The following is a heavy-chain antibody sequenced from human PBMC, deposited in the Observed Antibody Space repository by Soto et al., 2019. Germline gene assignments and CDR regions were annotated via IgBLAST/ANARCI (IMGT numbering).Heavy chain of an antibody. J-gene: IGHJ6*02. CDR3: ARRVVRGVDPHYYYYYGMDV. V-gene: IGHV1-69*06. D-gene: IGHD3-10*01. Sequence: GASVKVSCKASGGTFSSYAISWVRQAPGQGLEWMGGIIPIFGTANYAQKFQGRVTITADKSTSTAYMELSSLRSEDAAVYYCARRVVRGVDPHYYYYYGMDVWGQGTTVTVSS. CDR2: IIPIFGTA. CDR1: GGTFSSYA.